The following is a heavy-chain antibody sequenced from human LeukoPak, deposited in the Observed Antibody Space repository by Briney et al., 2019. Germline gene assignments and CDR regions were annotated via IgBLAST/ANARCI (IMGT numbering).Heavy chain of an antibody. D-gene: IGHD3-10*01. CDR3: GRENRVTMVRGVMVC. V-gene: IGHV1-2*02. J-gene: IGHJ4*02. CDR2: INLNSGGR. Sequence: GAAVTVSFKASGYTFTRYYLHWLCQAPAQGLEWVGGINLNSGGRNYKHTVQGRVTMTRDTSISTAYMELSKLRSDDTAVYYCGRENRVTMVRGVMVCWGQGALVTVSS. CDR1: GYTFTRYY.